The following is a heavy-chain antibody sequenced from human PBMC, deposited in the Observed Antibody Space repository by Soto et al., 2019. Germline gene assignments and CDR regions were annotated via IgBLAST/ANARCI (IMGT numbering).Heavy chain of an antibody. CDR3: ARAREHCSSTSCYPFDP. CDR2: ISAYNGNT. Sequence: WASVKVSCKASGYTCTSYGISWVRQAPGQGLEWMGWISAYNGNTNYAQKLQGRVTMTTDTSTSTAYMELRSLRSDDTAVYYCARAREHCSSTSCYPFDPWGQGTLVTVSS. V-gene: IGHV1-18*04. J-gene: IGHJ5*02. CDR1: GYTCTSYG. D-gene: IGHD2-2*01.